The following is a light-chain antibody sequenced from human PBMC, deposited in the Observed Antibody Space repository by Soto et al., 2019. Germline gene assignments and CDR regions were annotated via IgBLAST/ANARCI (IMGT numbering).Light chain of an antibody. V-gene: IGKV3-20*01. J-gene: IGKJ1*01. Sequence: EIVMTQSPDSLSVSPGERATLSCRASQSITISIAWYQQKPGQAPRLLIYGATTRATGVPARFSGSGSGTDFTLTISRLEPEDFAVYYCQQYGSSQTFGQGTKVDIK. CDR1: QSITIS. CDR2: GAT. CDR3: QQYGSSQT.